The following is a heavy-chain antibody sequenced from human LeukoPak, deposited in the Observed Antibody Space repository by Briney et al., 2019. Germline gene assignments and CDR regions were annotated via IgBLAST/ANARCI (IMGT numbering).Heavy chain of an antibody. CDR3: ARGQCLAPTGDY. Sequence: SETLSLTCAVYGGSFGDYYWSWIRQPPGKGLEGIGEINHSGSTKYNPSLTRRVTISVDTSKNHFSLSLSSVTAAETAVYYCARGQCLAPTGDYWGQGTLVTVSS. D-gene: IGHD6-19*01. CDR2: INHSGST. V-gene: IGHV4-34*01. CDR1: GGSFGDYY. J-gene: IGHJ4*02.